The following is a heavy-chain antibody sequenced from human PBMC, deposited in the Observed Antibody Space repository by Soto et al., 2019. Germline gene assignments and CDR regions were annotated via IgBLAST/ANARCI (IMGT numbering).Heavy chain of an antibody. V-gene: IGHV4-59*02. CDR2: IYHNGNS. CDR3: AKVIVLVPAASYGMDV. Sequence: PSETLSLTCTVSGGSVSDYYWGWIRQPPGRGLEWIGYIYHNGNSNYNPSLKSRVTLSIDTSRNQFSLKMRSVTAADTAIYYCAKVIVLVPAASYGMDVWGLGTTVTVSS. D-gene: IGHD2-2*01. CDR1: GGSVSDYY. J-gene: IGHJ6*02.